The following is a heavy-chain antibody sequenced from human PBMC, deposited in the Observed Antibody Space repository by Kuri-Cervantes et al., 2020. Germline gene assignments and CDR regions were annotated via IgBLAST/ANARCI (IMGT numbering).Heavy chain of an antibody. CDR1: GFTFSSYG. CDR3: ARGPYVLRYFDWLFTIDY. CDR2: IWYDGSNK. J-gene: IGHJ4*02. D-gene: IGHD3-9*01. V-gene: IGHV3-33*01. Sequence: GESLKISCAASGFTFSSYGKHWARQAPGKGLEWVAVIWYDGSNKYYADSVKGRFTISRDNSKNTLYLQMNSLRAEDTAVYYCARGPYVLRYFDWLFTIDYWGQGTLVPSPQ.